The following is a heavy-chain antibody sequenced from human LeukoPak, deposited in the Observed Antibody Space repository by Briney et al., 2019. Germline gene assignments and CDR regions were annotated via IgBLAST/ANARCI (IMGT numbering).Heavy chain of an antibody. V-gene: IGHV3-74*01. CDR3: ARKYYDSSGYSMDV. D-gene: IGHD3-22*01. CDR2: INSDGSST. Sequence: GGSLRLSCAASGFTFSSYWMHWVRQAPGKGLVWVSRINSDGSSTSYADSVKGRFTISRDNAKNTLYLQMNSLRAEDTAVYYCARKYYDSSGYSMDVWGQGTTVTVSS. J-gene: IGHJ6*02. CDR1: GFTFSSYW.